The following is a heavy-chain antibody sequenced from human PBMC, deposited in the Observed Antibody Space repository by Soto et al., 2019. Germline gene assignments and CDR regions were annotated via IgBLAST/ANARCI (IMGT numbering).Heavy chain of an antibody. CDR2: INSDGSST. Sequence: GGSLRLSCAASGFTFSSYWMHWVRQAPGKGLVWVSRINSDGSSTSYADSVKGRFTISRDNAKNTLYLQMNSLRAEDTAVYYCARAQDYDFWNAYYYYGMDVWGQGTTVTVSS. CDR1: GFTFSSYW. D-gene: IGHD3-3*01. J-gene: IGHJ6*02. CDR3: ARAQDYDFWNAYYYYGMDV. V-gene: IGHV3-74*01.